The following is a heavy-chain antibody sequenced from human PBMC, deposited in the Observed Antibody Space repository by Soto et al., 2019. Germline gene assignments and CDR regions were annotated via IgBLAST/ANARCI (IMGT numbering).Heavy chain of an antibody. CDR3: ARVPIPLFYGMYV. D-gene: IGHD2-2*02. CDR2: IIPILGVA. V-gene: IGHV1-69*02. Sequence: QVQLVQSGAEVKKPGSSVKVSCKASGGTFSSHIISWVRQAPGQGLEWMGRIIPILGVANYAQKFQGRVTITSDKSTNTAYLELTSLRSEDTAVFYCARVPIPLFYGMYVWGQGTTVTVSS. J-gene: IGHJ6*02. CDR1: GGTFSSHI.